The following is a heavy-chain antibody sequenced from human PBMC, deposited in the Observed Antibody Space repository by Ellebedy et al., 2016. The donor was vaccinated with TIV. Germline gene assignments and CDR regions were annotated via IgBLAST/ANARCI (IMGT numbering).Heavy chain of an antibody. Sequence: GESLKISXAASGFTFSSYSMHWVRQAPGKGLEWVAVISYDGNTKFYADSVKGRFTISRDNSKNTLYLQMNSLRAEDTAVYYCARDVPYDSSGYYYPSPFDYWGQGTLVTVSS. D-gene: IGHD3-22*01. CDR1: GFTFSSYS. J-gene: IGHJ4*02. CDR3: ARDVPYDSSGYYYPSPFDY. CDR2: ISYDGNTK. V-gene: IGHV3-30*03.